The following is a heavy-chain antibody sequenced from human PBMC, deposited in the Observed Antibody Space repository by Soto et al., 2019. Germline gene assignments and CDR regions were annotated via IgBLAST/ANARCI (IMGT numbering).Heavy chain of an antibody. CDR3: ARNGSSYDFWSGYYFGGGMDV. J-gene: IGHJ6*02. CDR2: INHSGST. Sequence: PSETRSLTCAVYAGSFSGYYWSWIRQPPGKGLEWNGEINHSGSTNYNPTLKSRFTISVDTSKNQSTLKLSCMTASDTAVYYCARNGSSYDFWSGYYFGGGMDVWGQGTTVTVSS. CDR1: AGSFSGYY. D-gene: IGHD3-3*01. V-gene: IGHV4-34*01.